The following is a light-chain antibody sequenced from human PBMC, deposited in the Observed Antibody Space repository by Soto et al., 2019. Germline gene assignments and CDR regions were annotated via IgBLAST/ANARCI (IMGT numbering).Light chain of an antibody. V-gene: IGLV2-14*01. J-gene: IGLJ2*01. CDR1: SSDVGGYNY. CDR2: DVD. Sequence: QSVLTQPASVSGSPGQSITISCTGTSSDVGGYNYVSWYQQHPGKASKLMIYDVDNRPSGVSNRFSGSRSGNTASLTISGLQAEDEADYYCSSYTSSSTVVFGGGTKLTVL. CDR3: SSYTSSSTVV.